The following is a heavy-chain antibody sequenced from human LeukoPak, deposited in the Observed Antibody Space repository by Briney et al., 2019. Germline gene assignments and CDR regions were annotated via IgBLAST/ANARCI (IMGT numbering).Heavy chain of an antibody. D-gene: IGHD3-10*01. Sequence: PSETLSLTCTVSGGSISPYFWSWMRQTPRKGLEWIGYISYTGSTNYNPALKSRVTISVDTSKNQFSLQLTSVTAADTAVYYCARDDYRGVTNFDPWGQGTLVTVSS. CDR1: GGSISPYF. CDR3: ARDDYRGVTNFDP. CDR2: ISYTGST. J-gene: IGHJ5*02. V-gene: IGHV4-59*01.